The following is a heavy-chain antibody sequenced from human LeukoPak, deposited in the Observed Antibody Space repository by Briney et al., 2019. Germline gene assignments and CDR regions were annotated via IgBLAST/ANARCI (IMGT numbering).Heavy chain of an antibody. CDR2: ISSSGSTI. D-gene: IGHD3-3*01. V-gene: IGHV3-48*03. CDR1: GFTFSSYE. Sequence: GGSPRLSCAASGFTFSSYEMNWVRQAPGKGLEWVSYISSSGSTIYYADSVKGRFTISRDNSKNTLYLQMNSLRAEDTAVYYCARGGTIYDAFDIWGQGTMVTVSS. CDR3: ARGGTIYDAFDI. J-gene: IGHJ3*02.